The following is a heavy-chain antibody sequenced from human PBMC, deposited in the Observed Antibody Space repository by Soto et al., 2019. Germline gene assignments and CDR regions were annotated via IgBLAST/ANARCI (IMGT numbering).Heavy chain of an antibody. V-gene: IGHV3-7*01. CDR3: VCGGNFCIY. Sequence: EVQLVESGGGLVQPGGSLGLSCAASGFTFSTYWMTWVRQPPGKGLEWVANMDQDGSETYYVDSVRGRFTVSRDNAKNSLYLQMNSLRVEDTAVYYCVCGGNFCIYWGQGTLVTVSP. CDR1: GFTFSTYW. J-gene: IGHJ4*02. CDR2: MDQDGSET. D-gene: IGHD3-16*01.